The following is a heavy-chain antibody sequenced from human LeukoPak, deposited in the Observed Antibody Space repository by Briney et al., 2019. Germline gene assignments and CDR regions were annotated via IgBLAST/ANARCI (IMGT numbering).Heavy chain of an antibody. D-gene: IGHD2/OR15-2a*01. CDR3: ARESRGRDYFNAHFDY. Sequence: SETLSLTCTVSGGSISSYYWSWIRQPPGKGLEWIGYIYYSGSTDYNPSLKSRVTISVDTSKNQFSLKLNSVTAADTAVYYCARESRGRDYFNAHFDYWGQGSLVTVSS. CDR1: GGSISSYY. CDR2: IYYSGST. V-gene: IGHV4-59*01. J-gene: IGHJ4*02.